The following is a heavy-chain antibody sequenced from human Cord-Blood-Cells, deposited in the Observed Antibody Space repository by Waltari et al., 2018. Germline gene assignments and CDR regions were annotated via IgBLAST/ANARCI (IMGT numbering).Heavy chain of an antibody. Sequence: QLQLQESGPGLVKPSETLSLTCTVSGGSISSSSYYWGWIRQPPGRGLEWIGSIYYSGNTYYNPSLKSRVTISVDTSKNQFSLKLSSVTAADTAVYYCAAGMAAAGTRWFDPWGQGTLVTVSS. CDR2: IYYSGNT. CDR3: AAGMAAAGTRWFDP. J-gene: IGHJ5*02. CDR1: GGSISSSSYY. V-gene: IGHV4-39*01. D-gene: IGHD6-13*01.